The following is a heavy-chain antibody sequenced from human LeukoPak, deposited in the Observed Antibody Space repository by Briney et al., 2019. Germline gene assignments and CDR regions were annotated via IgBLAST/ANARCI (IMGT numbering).Heavy chain of an antibody. CDR2: IYSGGST. CDR1: GFTVSSNY. Sequence: GGSLRLSCAASGFTVSSNYMSWVRQAPGKGLEWVSVIYSGGSTYYADSVKGRFTISRDNSKNTLNLQMNSLRAEDTAVYYCARGYSNGWYYFDYWGQGTPVTVSS. CDR3: ARGYSNGWYYFDY. D-gene: IGHD6-19*01. J-gene: IGHJ4*02. V-gene: IGHV3-53*01.